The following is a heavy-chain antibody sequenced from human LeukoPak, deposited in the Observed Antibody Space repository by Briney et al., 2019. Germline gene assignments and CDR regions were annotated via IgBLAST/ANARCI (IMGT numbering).Heavy chain of an antibody. V-gene: IGHV1-18*01. CDR1: GYTLTSYG. CDR3: ARDYGYSYGSHYYYYYMDV. J-gene: IGHJ6*03. CDR2: ISAYNGNT. D-gene: IGHD5-18*01. Sequence: ASVKVSCKASGYTLTSYGISWVRQAPGQGLEWMGWISAYNGNTNYAQKLQGRVTMTTDTSTSTAYMELGSLRSDDTAVYYCARDYGYSYGSHYYYYYMDVWGKGTTVTISS.